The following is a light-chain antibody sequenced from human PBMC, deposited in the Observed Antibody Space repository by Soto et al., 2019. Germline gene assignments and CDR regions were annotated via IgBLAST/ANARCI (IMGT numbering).Light chain of an antibody. J-gene: IGKJ2*01. V-gene: IGKV3-15*01. Sequence: DIVMTQSPGTLSVSPGERATLSCRASQSVSTNLAWYQQKPGQAPRLLIYGASTRATGIPARFSGSGSGTEFTLTISSLQSEDFAVYYCPQYNNCPPNTFGQGTKVDIK. CDR3: PQYNNCPPNT. CDR2: GAS. CDR1: QSVSTN.